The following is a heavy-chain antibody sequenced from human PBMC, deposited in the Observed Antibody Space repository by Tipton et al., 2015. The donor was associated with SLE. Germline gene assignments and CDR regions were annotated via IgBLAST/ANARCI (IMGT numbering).Heavy chain of an antibody. CDR1: GFTFSSYW. J-gene: IGHJ3*02. CDR3: AKDIDYSNHGAFDI. V-gene: IGHV3-9*01. Sequence: SLRLSCAASGFTFSSYWMHWVWQAPGKGLEWVSGISWNSGSIGYADSVKGRFTISRDNAKNSLYLQMNSLRAEDTALYYCAKDIDYSNHGAFDIWGQGTMVTVSS. D-gene: IGHD4-11*01. CDR2: ISWNSGSI.